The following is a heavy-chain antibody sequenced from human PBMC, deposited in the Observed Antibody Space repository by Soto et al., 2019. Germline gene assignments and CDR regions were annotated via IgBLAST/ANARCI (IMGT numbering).Heavy chain of an antibody. CDR1: GFSLSTSGMC. J-gene: IGHJ4*02. CDR2: IDWDDDK. CDR3: ARMGGDSSGYFNFDY. V-gene: IGHV2-70*01. Sequence: SGPTLVNPTQTLTLTCTFSGFSLSTSGMCVSWIRQPPGKALEWLALIDWDDDKYYSTSLKTRLTISKDTSKNQVVLTMTNMDPVDTATYYCARMGGDSSGYFNFDYWGQGTLVTVSS. D-gene: IGHD3-22*01.